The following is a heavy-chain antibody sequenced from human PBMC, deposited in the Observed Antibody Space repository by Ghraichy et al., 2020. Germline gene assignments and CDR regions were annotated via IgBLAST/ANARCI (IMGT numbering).Heavy chain of an antibody. CDR3: AVVTAGY. J-gene: IGHJ4*02. CDR1: GGSISSSSYY. Sequence: TETLSLTCTVSGGSISSSSYYWGWIRQPPGKGLEWIGNIYYSGSTYYKPSLKSRVTISVDTSKNQFSLKMISVTAADTAVYYCAVVTAGYWGQGTLVTVSS. D-gene: IGHD2-21*02. CDR2: IYYSGST. V-gene: IGHV4-39*01.